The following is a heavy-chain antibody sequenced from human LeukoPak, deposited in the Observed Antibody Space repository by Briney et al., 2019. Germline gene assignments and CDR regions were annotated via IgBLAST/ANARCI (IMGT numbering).Heavy chain of an antibody. CDR2: IRYDGSNK. D-gene: IGHD4-17*01. CDR1: GFTFSSYG. Sequence: GGSLRLSCAASGFTFSSYGMHWVRQVPGKGLEWVAFIRYDGSNKYYADSVKGRFTISRDNSKNTLYLQMNSLRAEDTAVYYCAKDRGTVTTRPSYFDYWGQGTLVTVSS. J-gene: IGHJ4*02. CDR3: AKDRGTVTTRPSYFDY. V-gene: IGHV3-30*02.